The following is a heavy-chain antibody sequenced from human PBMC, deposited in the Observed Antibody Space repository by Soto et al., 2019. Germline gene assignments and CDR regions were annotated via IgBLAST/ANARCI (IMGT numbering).Heavy chain of an antibody. CDR3: ARSYRSGDNLSYYSMDV. J-gene: IGHJ6*02. V-gene: IGHV5-51*01. CDR1: GYRFTSYC. D-gene: IGHD2-15*01. CDR2: IYPSDSDI. Sequence: PGESLKISCKGSGYRFTSYCIGWVRQMPGKGLEWMGIIYPSDSDIRYSPSFQGQVTISADRSISTAYLQWSSLKASDTAMYYCARSYRSGDNLSYYSMDVWGQGTTVTVSS.